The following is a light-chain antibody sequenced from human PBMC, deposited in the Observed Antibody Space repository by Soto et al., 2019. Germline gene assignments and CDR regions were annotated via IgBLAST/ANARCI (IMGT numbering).Light chain of an antibody. CDR3: SSYTSTSTPLI. Sequence: QSALTQPASVSGSHGQSITISCSGSSSDIGAYDYVSWYQQHPGKAPKLLIYEVTSRPSGVSHRFSGSKSGNTASLSISGLQLEDDADYYCSSYTSTSTPLIFGGGTKLTVL. CDR1: SSDIGAYDY. CDR2: EVT. V-gene: IGLV2-14*01. J-gene: IGLJ2*01.